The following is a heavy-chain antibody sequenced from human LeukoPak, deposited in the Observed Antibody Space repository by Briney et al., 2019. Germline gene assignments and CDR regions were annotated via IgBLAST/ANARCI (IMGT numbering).Heavy chain of an antibody. V-gene: IGHV4-31*03. Sequence: SETLSLTCTVSGGSISSGGYYWSWIRQHPGKGLEWIGYIYYSGSTYYNPSLKSRVTISVDTSKNQFSLKLSSVTAADTAVYYCARGVLITGTIDYWGQGTLVTVSS. D-gene: IGHD1-20*01. J-gene: IGHJ4*02. CDR3: ARGVLITGTIDY. CDR1: GGSISSGGYY. CDR2: IYYSGST.